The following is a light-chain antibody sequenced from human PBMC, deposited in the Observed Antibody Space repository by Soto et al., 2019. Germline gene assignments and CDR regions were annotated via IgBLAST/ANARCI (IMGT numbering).Light chain of an antibody. J-gene: IGLJ1*01. CDR1: SSDVGGYNY. CDR2: EVS. V-gene: IGLV2-14*01. CDR3: SSYTSSSTYV. Sequence: QSALTQRASVSGSPGQSITISCTGTSSDVGGYNYVSWYQQHPGKAPKLMIYEVSNRPSGVSNRFSGSKSGNTASLTISGLQAEDEADYYCSSYTSSSTYVFGTGTKVTVL.